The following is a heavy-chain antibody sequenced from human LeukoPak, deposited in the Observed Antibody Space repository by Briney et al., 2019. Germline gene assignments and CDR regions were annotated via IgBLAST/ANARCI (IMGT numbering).Heavy chain of an antibody. CDR1: GFTFSSYA. CDR3: ARVISVAGYDY. CDR2: ISGSGGST. V-gene: IGHV3-23*01. J-gene: IGHJ4*02. Sequence: GGSLRLSCAASGFTFSSYAMSWVRQAPGKGLEWVSAISGSGGSTYYADSVKGRFTISRDNAKNSLYLQMNSLRAEDTAVYYCARVISVAGYDYWGQGTLVTVSS. D-gene: IGHD6-19*01.